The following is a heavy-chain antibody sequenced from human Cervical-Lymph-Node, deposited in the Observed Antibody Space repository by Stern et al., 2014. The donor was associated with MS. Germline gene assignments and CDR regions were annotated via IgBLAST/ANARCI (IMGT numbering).Heavy chain of an antibody. CDR3: ARMVGATGYYYDVDV. J-gene: IGHJ6*02. CDR1: GFSLSSDGLC. V-gene: IGHV2-70*01. D-gene: IGHD1-26*01. Sequence: SGPAVVKPTQTLTLTCTFSGFSLSSDGLCVTWIRQPPGTALEWRALIAWTNDTSSNTSLKTMPTNSPVTPQNQVVLTMTNIDPMDTATYYCARMVGATGYYYDVDVRGQGTTVTVSS. CDR2: IAWTNDT.